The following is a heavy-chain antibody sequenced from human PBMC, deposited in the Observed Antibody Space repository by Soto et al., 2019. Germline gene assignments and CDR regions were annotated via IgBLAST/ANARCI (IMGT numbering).Heavy chain of an antibody. CDR1: GFTFSSYE. V-gene: IGHV3-48*03. D-gene: IGHD3-22*01. Sequence: SLRLSCAASGFTFSSYEMNWVRQAPGKGLEWISYISSSGSTTYHADSVKGRFTISRDNAKNSLYLQMNSLRAEDTAVYYCARGVLYYNVRSGFDYWGQGTLVTVSS. J-gene: IGHJ4*02. CDR2: ISSSGSTT. CDR3: ARGVLYYNVRSGFDY.